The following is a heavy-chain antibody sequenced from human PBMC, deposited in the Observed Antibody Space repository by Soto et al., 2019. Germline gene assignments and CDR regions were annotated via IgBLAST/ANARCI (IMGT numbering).Heavy chain of an antibody. V-gene: IGHV2-5*02. D-gene: IGHD3-3*01. CDR2: IYWDDDK. CDR1: GFSLTTSGVG. Sequence: QITLNESGPTLVRPTETLTLTCRFSGFSLTTSGVGVGWIRQSPGKAPEWLALIYWDDDKRYSASLKRRLTITKDTSKNQVVLTVSDLDPTHTATYYCAHRVLRTVFGLVTTTAIYFDFWGQGTPVAVSS. CDR3: AHRVLRTVFGLVTTTAIYFDF. J-gene: IGHJ4*02.